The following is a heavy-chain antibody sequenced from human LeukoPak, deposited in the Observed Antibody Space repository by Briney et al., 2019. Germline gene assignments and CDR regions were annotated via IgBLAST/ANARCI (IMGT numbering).Heavy chain of an antibody. V-gene: IGHV3-48*02. J-gene: IGHJ4*02. CDR1: GFTFSSYS. CDR3: AREESGGYFSWSVGYFDY. CDR2: ISSSSSTI. Sequence: GGSLRLSCAASGFTFSSYSMNWVRQAPGKGLEWVSYISSSSSTICYADSVRGRFTISRDNAKNSLYLQMNSLRDEDTAVYYCAREESGGYFSWSVGYFDYWGQGTLVTVSS. D-gene: IGHD1-26*01.